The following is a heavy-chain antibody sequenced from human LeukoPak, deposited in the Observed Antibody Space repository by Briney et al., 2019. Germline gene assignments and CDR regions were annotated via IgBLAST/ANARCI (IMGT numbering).Heavy chain of an antibody. CDR1: GFTFSSYA. CDR3: AKDGDIVVAVAATPLLAEYFQH. D-gene: IGHD2-15*01. V-gene: IGHV3-23*01. J-gene: IGHJ1*01. Sequence: PGGSLRLSCAASGFTFSSYAMSWVRQAPGKGLEWVSAISGSGGSTYYADSVKGRFTISRDNSKNTLYLQMNSLRAEDTAVYYCAKDGDIVVAVAATPLLAEYFQHWGQGTLVTVSS. CDR2: ISGSGGST.